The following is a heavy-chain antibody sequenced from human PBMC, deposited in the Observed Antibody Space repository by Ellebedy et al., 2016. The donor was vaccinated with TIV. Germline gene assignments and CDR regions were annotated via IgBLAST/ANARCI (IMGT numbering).Heavy chain of an antibody. J-gene: IGHJ4*02. CDR2: ISSSSTTI. Sequence: GESLKISCAASGFAFSDYYMNWIRQAPGKGLEWVSYISSSSTTIYYADFVKGRFTISRDNAKNSLYLQMNSLRAEDTAVYYCARAGGGFLEWLSQDYFDYWGQGTLVTVSS. V-gene: IGHV3-11*04. CDR3: ARAGGGFLEWLSQDYFDY. CDR1: GFAFSDYY. D-gene: IGHD3-3*01.